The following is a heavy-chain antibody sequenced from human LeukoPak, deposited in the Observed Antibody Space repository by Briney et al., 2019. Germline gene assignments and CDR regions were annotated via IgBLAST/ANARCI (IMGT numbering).Heavy chain of an antibody. CDR1: GGSISSGGYY. V-gene: IGHV4-31*03. CDR2: IYYSGST. CDR3: ARSDSSGSIDY. D-gene: IGHD3-22*01. J-gene: IGHJ4*02. Sequence: PSETLSLTCTVSGGSISSGGYYWSWVRQLPGKGLEWIGYIYYSGSTYYNPPLKSRVTISVDTSKNQFSLKLSSVTAAETAVYYCARSDSSGSIDYWGQGILVTVSS.